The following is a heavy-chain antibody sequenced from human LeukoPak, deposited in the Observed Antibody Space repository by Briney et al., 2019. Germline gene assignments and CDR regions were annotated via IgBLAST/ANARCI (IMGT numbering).Heavy chain of an antibody. CDR2: IYSGGST. CDR1: GGSFSGYS. CDR3: ARDRIDGLGENYYYYGMDV. Sequence: QPSETLSLTCAVYGGSFSGYSWSWVRRAPGKGLEWVSVIYSGGSTYYADSVKGRFTISRDNSKNTLYLQMNSLRAEDTAVYYCARDRIDGLGENYYYYGMDVWGQGTTVTVSS. J-gene: IGHJ6*02. D-gene: IGHD3/OR15-3a*01. V-gene: IGHV3-66*01.